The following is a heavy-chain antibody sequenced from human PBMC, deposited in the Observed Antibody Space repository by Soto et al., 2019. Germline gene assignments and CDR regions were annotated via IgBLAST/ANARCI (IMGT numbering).Heavy chain of an antibody. Sequence: EVQLVESGGGLVQPGGSLRLSCAASGFTFSSYSMNWVRQAPGKGLEWVSYISSSSSTIYYADSVKGRFTISRDNAKNSLYLQMNSLRDEDTAVYYCARDLSGIVERGPSDYWGQGTLVTVSS. CDR1: GFTFSSYS. CDR3: ARDLSGIVERGPSDY. CDR2: ISSSSSTI. D-gene: IGHD1-26*01. J-gene: IGHJ4*02. V-gene: IGHV3-48*02.